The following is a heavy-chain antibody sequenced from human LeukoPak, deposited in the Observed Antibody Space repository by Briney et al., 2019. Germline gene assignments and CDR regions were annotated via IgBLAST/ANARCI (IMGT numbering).Heavy chain of an antibody. CDR1: GFTFSSYS. CDR2: ISSSSSTI. CDR3: ARDGGYSGYDY. J-gene: IGHJ4*02. V-gene: IGHV3-48*01. D-gene: IGHD5-12*01. Sequence: GGSLRLSCAASGFTFSSYSMNWARQAPGRGLEWVSYISSSSSTIYYADSVKGRFTISRDNAKNSLYLQMNSLRAEDTAVYYCARDGGYSGYDYWGQGTLVTVSS.